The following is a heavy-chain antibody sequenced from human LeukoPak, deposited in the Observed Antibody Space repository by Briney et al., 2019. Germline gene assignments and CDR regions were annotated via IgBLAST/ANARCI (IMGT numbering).Heavy chain of an antibody. D-gene: IGHD3-10*01. J-gene: IGHJ5*01. V-gene: IGHV4-39*02. Sequence: KPSETLSLTRSVSGGSIASSSYYWGWIRQPPGKGLEWIGSVFRTGTTYYSASLKSRVSISVDTSKNDFALKLASVTAADTAMYFCARRVGFYGSGSLNYFDPWGQGILVSVSS. CDR3: ARRVGFYGSGSLNYFDP. CDR2: VFRTGTT. CDR1: GGSIASSSYY.